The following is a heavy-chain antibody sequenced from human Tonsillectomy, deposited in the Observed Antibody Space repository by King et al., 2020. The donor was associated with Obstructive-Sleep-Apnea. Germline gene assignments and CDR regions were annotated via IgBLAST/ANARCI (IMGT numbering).Heavy chain of an antibody. D-gene: IGHD3-16*02. CDR2: INSDGSST. Sequence: VQLVESGGGLVQPGGSLRLSCAASGFTFSSYWMFWVRQTPGKGLVWVSRINSDGSSTSHADSVKGRFTLSRDNAKNTLYRQMNILRAEDTAVYYCAKTPYRYYGLDVWGQGTTVTVSS. CDR3: AKTPYRYYGLDV. CDR1: GFTFSSYW. V-gene: IGHV3-74*01. J-gene: IGHJ6*02.